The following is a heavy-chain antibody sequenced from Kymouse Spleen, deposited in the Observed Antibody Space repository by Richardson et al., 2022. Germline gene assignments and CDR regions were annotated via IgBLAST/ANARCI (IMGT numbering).Heavy chain of an antibody. CDR3: AREYSSSYYYYGMDV. CDR2: IKQDGSEK. CDR1: GFTFSSYW. Sequence: EVQLVESGGGLVQPGGSLRLSCAASGFTFSSYWMSWVRQAPGKGLEWVANIKQDGSEKYYVDSVKGRFTISRDNAKNSLYLQMNSLRAEDTAVYYCAREYSSSYYYYGMDVWGQGTTVTVSS. J-gene: IGHJ6*02. V-gene: IGHV3-7*01. D-gene: IGHD6-13*01.